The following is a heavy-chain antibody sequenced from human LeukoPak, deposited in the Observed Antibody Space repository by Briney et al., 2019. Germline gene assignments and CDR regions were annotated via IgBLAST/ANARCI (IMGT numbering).Heavy chain of an antibody. CDR3: ARGLTYYYGSGSYLGY. CDR1: GGSFSGYY. Sequence: SETLSLTCAVYGGSFSGYYWSWIRQPPGKGLEWIGEINHSGGTNYNPSLKSRVTISVDTSKNQFSLKLSSVTAADTAVYYCARGLTYYYGSGSYLGYWGQGTLVTVSS. V-gene: IGHV4-34*01. CDR2: INHSGGT. J-gene: IGHJ4*02. D-gene: IGHD3-10*01.